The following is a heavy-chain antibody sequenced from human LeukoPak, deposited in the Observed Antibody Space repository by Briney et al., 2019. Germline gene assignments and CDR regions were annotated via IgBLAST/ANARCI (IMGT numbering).Heavy chain of an antibody. CDR3: ARLDAGVVSDGY. CDR2: INSDGSST. V-gene: IGHV3-74*01. Sequence: PGGSLRLSCAASGFTFSSYAMSWVRQAPGKGLVWVSRINSDGSSTTYADSVKGRFTISRDNAKNTLYLQMNSLRAEDTAVYYCARLDAGVVSDGYWGQGTLVTVSS. CDR1: GFTFSSYA. J-gene: IGHJ4*02. D-gene: IGHD2-15*01.